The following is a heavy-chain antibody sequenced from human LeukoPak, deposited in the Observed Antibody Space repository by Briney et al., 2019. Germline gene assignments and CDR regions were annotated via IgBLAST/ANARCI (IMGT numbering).Heavy chain of an antibody. CDR1: GFPFSSYS. Sequence: GGSLRLSSAASGFPFSSYSMNWVRRAPGKGLEWVSSISSSSSYIYYADSVKGRFTISRDNAKNSLYLQMNSLRAEDTAVYYCARLHCGGDCRFDPWGQGTLVTVSS. J-gene: IGHJ5*02. V-gene: IGHV3-21*01. CDR3: ARLHCGGDCRFDP. CDR2: ISSSSSYI. D-gene: IGHD2-21*02.